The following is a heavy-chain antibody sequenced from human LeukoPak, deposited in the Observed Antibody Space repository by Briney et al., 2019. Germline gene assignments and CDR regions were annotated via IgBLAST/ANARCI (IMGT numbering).Heavy chain of an antibody. Sequence: GASVKVSCKASGYTFTSYGISWVRQAPGQGLEWMGWISAYNGNTNYAQKLQGRVTMTTDTSTSTAYMELRGLRSDDTAVYYCARNSHGYSSGWLQFNFDYWGQGTLVTVSS. CDR3: ARNSHGYSSGWLQFNFDY. CDR1: GYTFTSYG. D-gene: IGHD6-19*01. CDR2: ISAYNGNT. V-gene: IGHV1-18*01. J-gene: IGHJ4*02.